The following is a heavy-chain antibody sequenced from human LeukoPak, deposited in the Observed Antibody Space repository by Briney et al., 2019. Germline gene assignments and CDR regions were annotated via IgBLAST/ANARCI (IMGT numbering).Heavy chain of an antibody. V-gene: IGHV1-2*02. J-gene: IGHJ3*02. CDR1: GYTFTGYY. Sequence: ASVKVSCKASGYTFTGYYMHWVRQAPGQGLEWMGWINPNSGGTNYAQKFQGRVTMTRDTSISTAYMELSRLRSDDTAVYYCARDYFWNDEEVAFDIWGQGTMVTVSS. D-gene: IGHD1-1*01. CDR2: INPNSGGT. CDR3: ARDYFWNDEEVAFDI.